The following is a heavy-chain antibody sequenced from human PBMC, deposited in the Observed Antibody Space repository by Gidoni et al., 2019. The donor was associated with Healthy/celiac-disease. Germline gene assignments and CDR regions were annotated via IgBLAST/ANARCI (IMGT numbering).Heavy chain of an antibody. V-gene: IGHV3-48*03. Sequence: EVQLVESGGGLVQPGGSLRPSCAASGFTFSSYEMNWVRQAPGKGLEWVSYISSSGSTIYYADSVKGRFTISRDNAKNSLYLQMNSLRAEDTAVYYCARDPSYSYGTQGLDYWGQGTLVTVSS. J-gene: IGHJ4*02. CDR2: ISSSGSTI. CDR3: ARDPSYSYGTQGLDY. CDR1: GFTFSSYE. D-gene: IGHD5-18*01.